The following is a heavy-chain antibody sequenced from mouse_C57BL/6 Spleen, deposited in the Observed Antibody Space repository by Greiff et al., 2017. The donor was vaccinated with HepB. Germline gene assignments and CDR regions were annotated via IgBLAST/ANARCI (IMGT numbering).Heavy chain of an antibody. V-gene: IGHV1-72*01. CDR2: IDPNSGGT. Sequence: VQLQQPGAELVKPGASVKLSCKASGYTFTSYWMHWVKQRPGRGLEWIGRIDPNSGGTKYNEKFKSKATLTVDKPSSTAYMQLSSLISEDSAVYYCARGGGNSSGYDYAMDYWGQGTSVTVSS. D-gene: IGHD3-2*02. CDR3: ARGGGNSSGYDYAMDY. J-gene: IGHJ4*01. CDR1: GYTFTSYW.